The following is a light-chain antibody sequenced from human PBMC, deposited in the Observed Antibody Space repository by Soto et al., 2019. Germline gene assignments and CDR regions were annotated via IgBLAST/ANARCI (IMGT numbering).Light chain of an antibody. CDR2: EVS. CDR1: SSDVDSYNR. V-gene: IGLV2-18*02. CDR3: CSYAGSHTWV. Sequence: QSALTQPRSVSGSPGQSVTISCTGISSDVDSYNRVSWYQQPPGTAPKLMIYEVSNRPSVVPDRFSGSKSGNTASLTISGLQAEDEADYYCCSYAGSHTWVFGTGTKLTVL. J-gene: IGLJ1*01.